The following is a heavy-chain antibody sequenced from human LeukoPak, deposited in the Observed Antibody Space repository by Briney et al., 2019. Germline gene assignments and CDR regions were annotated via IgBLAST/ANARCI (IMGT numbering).Heavy chain of an antibody. CDR2: IKSKTDGGTT. J-gene: IGHJ4*02. CDR1: GFTFSNVW. V-gene: IGHV3-15*01. D-gene: IGHD6-19*01. Sequence: GSLRLSCAASGFTFSNVWMSWVRQAPGKGLEWVGRIKSKTDGGTTDYAAPVKGRFTISRDDSKNTLNLQMNSLKTEDTAVYYCTPSIAVAGSLDCWGQGTLVTVSS. CDR3: TPSIAVAGSLDC.